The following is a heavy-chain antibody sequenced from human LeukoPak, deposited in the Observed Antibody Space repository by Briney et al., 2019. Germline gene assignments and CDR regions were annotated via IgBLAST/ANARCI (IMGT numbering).Heavy chain of an antibody. J-gene: IGHJ5*02. CDR3: ARDFRIYYSSGSYGSRFDP. CDR2: ISSSGVYI. D-gene: IGHD3-10*01. Sequence: GGSLRLSCAASGFTFNDYGMNWVRQAPGKGLEWVSSISSSGVYIYYADSLKGRFTISGDNAKNSLYLQMNSLRAEDTAIYFCARDFRIYYSSGSYGSRFDPWGQGTLVTVSS. CDR1: GFTFNDYG. V-gene: IGHV3-21*01.